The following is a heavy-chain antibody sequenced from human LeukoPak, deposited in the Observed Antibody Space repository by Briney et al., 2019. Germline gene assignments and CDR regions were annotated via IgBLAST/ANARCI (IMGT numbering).Heavy chain of an antibody. CDR2: IYSTGST. J-gene: IGHJ3*02. CDR1: GGSINRYY. D-gene: IGHD3-16*01. CDR3: ARHLGAQSLIAFDI. Sequence: PSETLSLTCTVSGGSINRYYRSWIRQPAGKGLEWIGRIYSTGSTNYNPSLKSRVTMSVDTSKNHFSLKLNSVTAADTAVYYCARHLGAQSLIAFDIWGQGTMVTVSS. V-gene: IGHV4-4*07.